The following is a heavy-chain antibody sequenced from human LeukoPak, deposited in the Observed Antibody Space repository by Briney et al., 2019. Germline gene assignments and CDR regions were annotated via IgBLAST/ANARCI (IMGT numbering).Heavy chain of an antibody. CDR1: GFSFSSYT. Sequence: GGSLRLSCAASGFSFSSYTMTWVRQAPGRGLEWVSCLSSTSTYIYYADSVKGRFTISRDNAKNSLYLQMNSLRAEDTAVYYCARYAGGWSGGTSGHYMDVWGKGTTVIVSS. D-gene: IGHD6-19*01. CDR2: LSSTSTYI. CDR3: ARYAGGWSGGTSGHYMDV. J-gene: IGHJ6*03. V-gene: IGHV3-21*01.